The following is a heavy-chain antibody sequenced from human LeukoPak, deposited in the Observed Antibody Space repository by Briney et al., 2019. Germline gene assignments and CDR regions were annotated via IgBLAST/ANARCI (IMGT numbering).Heavy chain of an antibody. Sequence: PSETLSLTCAVSGGSISSSNWWSWVRQPPGKGLEWIGEIYHSGSTNYNPSLKSRVTISVDKSKNQFSLKLSSVTAADTAVYYCAREGEYDFWSGYQYYFDYWGQGTLVTVSS. CDR3: AREGEYDFWSGYQYYFDY. CDR1: GGSISSSNW. J-gene: IGHJ4*02. D-gene: IGHD3-3*01. CDR2: IYHSGST. V-gene: IGHV4-4*02.